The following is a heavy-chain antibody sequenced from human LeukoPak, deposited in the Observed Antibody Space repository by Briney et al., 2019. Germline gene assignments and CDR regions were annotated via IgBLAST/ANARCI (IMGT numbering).Heavy chain of an antibody. CDR3: ARYYDFWSGYLNY. CDR1: GFTVSSNY. J-gene: IGHJ4*02. D-gene: IGHD3-3*01. CDR2: IYSGGST. V-gene: IGHV3-66*01. Sequence: PGGSLRLSCAASGFTVSSNYMSWVRQAPGKGLEWVSVIYSGGSTYYADSVKGRFTISRDNSKNTLYLQMNSLRAEDTAVYYCARYYDFWSGYLNYWGQGTLVTVSS.